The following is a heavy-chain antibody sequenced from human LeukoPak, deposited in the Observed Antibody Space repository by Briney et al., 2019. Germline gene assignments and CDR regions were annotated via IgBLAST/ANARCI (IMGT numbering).Heavy chain of an antibody. J-gene: IGHJ4*02. V-gene: IGHV3-7*01. CDR3: ARDKPAGIPVASYHDY. Sequence: GGSLRLSCAASGFTFSSYWMSWVRQAPGKGLEWVAHRKQDGSEKYYVDSVKGRFTISRDNAKNSLYLQMNSLRAEDTAVYYCARDKPAGIPVASYHDYWGQGTLVTVSS. CDR1: GFTFSSYW. CDR2: RKQDGSEK. D-gene: IGHD6-19*01.